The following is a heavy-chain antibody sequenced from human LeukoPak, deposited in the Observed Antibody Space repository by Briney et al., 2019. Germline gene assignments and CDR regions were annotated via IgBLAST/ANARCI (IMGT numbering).Heavy chain of an antibody. V-gene: IGHV4-34*01. Sequence: SETLSHTCAVSGGSFSGYYLSWIRQPPGKGLEWIGEINHSGSTNYNPSLKSRVTISVDTSKNQFSLKLSSVTAADTAVYYCARARGWYFYDSSGYYRVDSLGEGTMVTVCS. J-gene: IGHJ4*02. CDR1: GGSFSGYY. D-gene: IGHD3-22*01. CDR2: INHSGST. CDR3: ARARGWYFYDSSGYYRVDS.